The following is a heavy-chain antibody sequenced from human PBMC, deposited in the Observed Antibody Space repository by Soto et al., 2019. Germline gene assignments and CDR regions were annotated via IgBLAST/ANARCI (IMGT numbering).Heavy chain of an antibody. CDR3: AADGAAAGGYYYGMDV. CDR1: GFTFTSSA. CDR2: IVVGSGNT. D-gene: IGHD6-13*01. V-gene: IGHV1-58*01. Sequence: SVKVSCKASGFTFTSSAVQWVRQARGQRLEWIGWIVVGSGNTNYAQKFQERVTITRDMSTSTAYMELSSLRSEDTAVYYCAADGAAAGGYYYGMDVWGQGTTVTV. J-gene: IGHJ6*02.